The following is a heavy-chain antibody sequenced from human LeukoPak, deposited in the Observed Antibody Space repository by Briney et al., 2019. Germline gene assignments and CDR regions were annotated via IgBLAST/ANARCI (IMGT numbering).Heavy chain of an antibody. CDR1: GFVFPTYA. J-gene: IGHJ4*02. V-gene: IGHV3-23*01. Sequence: PGGSLRLSCAASGFVFPTYAMGWVRQAPGKGLEWVSAISGSGDNTYYADSVKGQFTISRDNSKSMLDLQMNSLRAEDTAMYHCAKVKALDAVASYFDYWGQGTLVTVSS. D-gene: IGHD2-8*01. CDR2: ISGSGDNT. CDR3: AKVKALDAVASYFDY.